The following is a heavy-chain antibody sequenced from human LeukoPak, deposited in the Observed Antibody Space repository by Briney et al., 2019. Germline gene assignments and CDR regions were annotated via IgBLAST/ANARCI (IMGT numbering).Heavy chain of an antibody. CDR3: ARVTAYSSENYFDY. V-gene: IGHV4-38-2*01. Sequence: SETLSLTCAVSGYSISSGYYWGWIRQPPGKGLEGIGSIYHSGSTYYNPSLKSRVTISVDTSKNQFSLKLSSVTAADTAVYYCARVTAYSSENYFDYWGQGTLVTVSS. D-gene: IGHD6-25*01. CDR1: GYSISSGYY. CDR2: IYHSGST. J-gene: IGHJ4*02.